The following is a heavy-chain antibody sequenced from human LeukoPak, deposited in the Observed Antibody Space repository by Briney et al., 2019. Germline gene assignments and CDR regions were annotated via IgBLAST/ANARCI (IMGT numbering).Heavy chain of an antibody. CDR2: ISWNSGSI. CDR3: AKAYSSSWYYFDY. Sequence: GGSLRLSCAASGFTFDDYAVHWVRQAPGKGLEWVSGISWNSGSIGYADSVKGRFTISRDNAKNSLYLQMNSLRAEDTALYYCAKAYSSSWYYFDYWGQGTLVTVSS. V-gene: IGHV3-9*01. CDR1: GFTFDDYA. D-gene: IGHD6-13*01. J-gene: IGHJ4*02.